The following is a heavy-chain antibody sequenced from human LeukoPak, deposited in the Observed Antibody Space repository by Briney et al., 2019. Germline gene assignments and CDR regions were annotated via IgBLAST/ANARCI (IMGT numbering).Heavy chain of an antibody. Sequence: GESLKISCKGSGYNFAAYWIVWVRQVPGKGLEWMGIIYPDDSDTRYSPSFQGQVTFSTDKSITTAYLHLSSLKASDTAIYYCARYSGPSLQSNWFDPWGQGTLVTVSS. V-gene: IGHV5-51*01. D-gene: IGHD1-26*01. CDR1: GYNFAAYW. J-gene: IGHJ5*02. CDR2: IYPDDSDT. CDR3: ARYSGPSLQSNWFDP.